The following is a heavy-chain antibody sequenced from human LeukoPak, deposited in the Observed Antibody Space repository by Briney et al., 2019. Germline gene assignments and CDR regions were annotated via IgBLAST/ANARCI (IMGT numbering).Heavy chain of an antibody. CDR3: ARMIATGGMDV. D-gene: IGHD3-22*01. V-gene: IGHV3-74*01. CDR1: GFAFDEHG. J-gene: IGHJ6*02. CDR2: IYSDGIST. Sequence: GGSLRLSCTASGFAFDEHGMSWVRQVPGKGLVWVSRIYSDGISTSFADSVKGRFTISRDNAKNTLYLQMNSLRAEDTAVYYCARMIATGGMDVWGQGTTVTVSS.